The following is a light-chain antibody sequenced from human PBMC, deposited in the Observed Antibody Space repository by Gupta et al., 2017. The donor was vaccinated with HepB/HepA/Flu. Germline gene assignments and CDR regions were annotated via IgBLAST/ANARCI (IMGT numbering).Light chain of an antibody. Sequence: NFMLTQPHSVSWSPGKTITISCTRSSGGIASNFVQWYQQRPGSAPTIVIYENNKRPAGVPDRLSGSIDSSSDSASLTISGRKTEDEADYYCQSYDSSSVIFGGGTTLTVL. CDR2: ENN. V-gene: IGLV6-57*03. CDR3: QSYDSSSVI. CDR1: SGGIASNF. J-gene: IGLJ2*01.